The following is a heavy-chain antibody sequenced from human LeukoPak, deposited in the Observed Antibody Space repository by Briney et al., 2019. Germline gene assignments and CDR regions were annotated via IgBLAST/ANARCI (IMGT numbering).Heavy chain of an antibody. D-gene: IGHD6-13*01. V-gene: IGHV4-61*01. Sequence: PSETLSLTCTVSGDSVSSGTYYWTWIRQPPGKGLECLGYIYNTGATNFNPSLKSRLTMSLDKSKNQFSLNLTSVTSADTAVYYCARGKATLAACYFDYWGQGILVTVSS. CDR2: IYNTGAT. CDR1: GDSVSSGTYY. CDR3: ARGKATLAACYFDY. J-gene: IGHJ4*02.